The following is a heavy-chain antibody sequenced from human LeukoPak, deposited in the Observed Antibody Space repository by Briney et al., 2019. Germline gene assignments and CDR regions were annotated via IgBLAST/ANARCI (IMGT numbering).Heavy chain of an antibody. J-gene: IGHJ4*02. CDR3: VRRTGDYFDY. V-gene: IGHV3-66*04. CDR1: GFTVSSNY. Sequence: GGSLRLSCAASGFTVSSNYMSWVRQAPGKGLEWVSFIYSGGSTYYADSVKGRFTISRDNSKNTLYLQMSSLRPEDTAVFYCVRRTGDYFDYWGQGTLVTVSS. D-gene: IGHD3/OR15-3a*01. CDR2: IYSGGST.